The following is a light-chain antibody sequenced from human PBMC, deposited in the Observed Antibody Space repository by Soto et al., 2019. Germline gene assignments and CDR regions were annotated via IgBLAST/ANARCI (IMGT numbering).Light chain of an antibody. CDR3: QKYNSAPLT. Sequence: DIQMTQSPSSLSASLGDRVTITCRASQGIGVYLAWFQQKPGKVPRLLIYAASALQSGVPSRFSGGGSGTDFPLTIHSLQPEDVATYYCQKYNSAPLTFGGGTKVEIK. V-gene: IGKV1-27*01. CDR1: QGIGVY. J-gene: IGKJ4*01. CDR2: AAS.